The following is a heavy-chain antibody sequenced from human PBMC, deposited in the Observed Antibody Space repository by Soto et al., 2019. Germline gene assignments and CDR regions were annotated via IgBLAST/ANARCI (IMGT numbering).Heavy chain of an antibody. Sequence: QVQLVQSGAEVKKPGSSVKVSCKASGGTFSSYTISWVRQAPGQGLEWMGRIIPILGIANYAQKFQGRVTITADKSTSTAYMELSSLRSEDTAVYDCASPSNCSGGSCYYRFDYWGQGTLVTVSS. V-gene: IGHV1-69*02. D-gene: IGHD2-15*01. CDR2: IIPILGIA. CDR3: ASPSNCSGGSCYYRFDY. J-gene: IGHJ4*02. CDR1: GGTFSSYT.